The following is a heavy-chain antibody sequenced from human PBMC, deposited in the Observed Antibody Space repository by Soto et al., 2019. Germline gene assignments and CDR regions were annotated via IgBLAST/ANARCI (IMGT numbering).Heavy chain of an antibody. V-gene: IGHV6-1*01. CDR2: TYYRSKWCN. J-gene: IGHJ5*02. Sequence: SQTLSLTYAISWYSVSRNSAAWNWIRQSPSRGLEWLGRTYYRSKWCNDYAVSVKSRITINPDTSKNQFSLQLNSVTPEDTAVYYCAREEAIFGVRFDPWGQGTLVTVSS. CDR1: WYSVSRNSAA. D-gene: IGHD3-3*01. CDR3: AREEAIFGVRFDP.